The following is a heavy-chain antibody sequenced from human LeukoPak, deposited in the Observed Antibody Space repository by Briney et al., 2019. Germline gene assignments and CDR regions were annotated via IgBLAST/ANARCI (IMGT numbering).Heavy chain of an antibody. CDR1: GYTFTSYY. CDR2: INPSGGST. D-gene: IGHD3-22*01. CDR3: ARDQYYYDSSGYYDY. J-gene: IGHJ4*02. V-gene: IGHV1-46*01. Sequence: ASVKVSCTASGYTFTSYYMHWVRQAPGQGLEWMGIINPSGGSTSYAQKFQGRVTMTRDTSTSTVYMELSSLRSEDTAVYYCARDQYYYDSSGYYDYWGQGTLVTVSS.